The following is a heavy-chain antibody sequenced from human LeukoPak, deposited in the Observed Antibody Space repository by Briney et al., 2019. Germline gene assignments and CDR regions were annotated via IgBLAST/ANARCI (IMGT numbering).Heavy chain of an antibody. Sequence: ASETLSLNCTVSGGSISSYYWSWIRQPPGKGLMWMVYIYYSGSTNYNPSLKSRVTISVDTSKNQFSLKLSSVTAADTAVYYCARESTVVPAAIDYWGQGTLVTVSS. J-gene: IGHJ4*02. CDR1: GGSISSYY. CDR3: ARESTVVPAAIDY. CDR2: IYYSGST. D-gene: IGHD2-2*02. V-gene: IGHV4-59*01.